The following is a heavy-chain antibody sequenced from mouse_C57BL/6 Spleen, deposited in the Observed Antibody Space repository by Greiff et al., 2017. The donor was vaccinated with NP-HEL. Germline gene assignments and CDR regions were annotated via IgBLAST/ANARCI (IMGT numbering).Heavy chain of an antibody. V-gene: IGHV1-55*01. D-gene: IGHD2-4*01. Sequence: QVQLQQPGAELVKPGASVKMSCKASGYTFTSYWITWVKQRPGQGLEWIGDIYPGSGSTNYNEKFKSKATLTVDTSSSTAYMQLSSLTSEDSAVYYCARGGIYYDYVYAMDYWGQGTSVTVSS. J-gene: IGHJ4*01. CDR3: ARGGIYYDYVYAMDY. CDR1: GYTFTSYW. CDR2: IYPGSGST.